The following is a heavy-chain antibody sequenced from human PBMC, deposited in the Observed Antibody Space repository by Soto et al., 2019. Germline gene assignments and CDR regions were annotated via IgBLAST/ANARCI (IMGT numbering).Heavy chain of an antibody. D-gene: IGHD3-10*01. CDR2: IYYSGST. V-gene: IGHV4-39*01. CDR1: GGSISSSSYY. Sequence: SETLSLTCTVSGGSISSSSYYWGWIRQPPGKGLEWIGSIYYSGSTYYNPSLKSRVTISVDTSKNQFSLKLSSVTAADTAVYYCARLPPFITVRDMSRYYYGSGSHRVEDYWGQGTLVTVSS. J-gene: IGHJ4*02. CDR3: ARLPPFITVRDMSRYYYGSGSHRVEDY.